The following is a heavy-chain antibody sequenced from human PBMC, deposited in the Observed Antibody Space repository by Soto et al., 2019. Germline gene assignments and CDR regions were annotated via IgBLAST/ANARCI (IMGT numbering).Heavy chain of an antibody. J-gene: IGHJ6*02. D-gene: IGHD6-6*01. CDR3: SIIHSSSSSDMDF. V-gene: IGHV6-1*01. CDR1: GDSVSSTSAA. CDR2: TYYRSKWYY. Sequence: PSQTLSLTCAISGDSVSSTSAAWNWIRQSPSRGLEWLGRTYYRSKWYYGYAVSVKSRITINPDTSKNQFSLQLNSVTPGDTAVYYFSIIHSSSSSDMDFSGPGTSGTVSS.